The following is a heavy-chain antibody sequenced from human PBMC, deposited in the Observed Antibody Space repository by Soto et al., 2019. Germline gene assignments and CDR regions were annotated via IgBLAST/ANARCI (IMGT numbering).Heavy chain of an antibody. CDR3: ARDGSGSYYLGDWYFDL. CDR2: IYYSGST. Sequence: QVQLQESGPGLVKPSETLSLTCTVSGGSVSSGSYYWSWIRQPPGKGLEWIGYIYYSGSTNYNPSLNSRVTISVDTSKNQFSLKLSSVTAADTAVYYWARDGSGSYYLGDWYFDLWGRGTLVTVSS. D-gene: IGHD3-10*01. CDR1: GGSVSSGSYY. J-gene: IGHJ2*01. V-gene: IGHV4-61*01.